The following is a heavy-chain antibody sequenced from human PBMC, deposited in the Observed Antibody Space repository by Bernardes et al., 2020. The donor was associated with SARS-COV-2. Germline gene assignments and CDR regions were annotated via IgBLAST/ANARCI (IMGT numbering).Heavy chain of an antibody. D-gene: IGHD3-9*01. J-gene: IGHJ6*02. CDR3: AKGTTYYDIWTGPYYGMDV. V-gene: IGHV3-23*01. CDR2: ISGSGGTT. Sequence: GGSLRPSCAASGFTFSSYAVSWVRQAPGKGLEWVSAISGSGGTTYYADSVKGRFTISRDNSKNTPNLQMNSLRAEDTALYYLAKGTTYYDIWTGPYYGMDVWGQGTTVSVSS. CDR1: GFTFSSYA.